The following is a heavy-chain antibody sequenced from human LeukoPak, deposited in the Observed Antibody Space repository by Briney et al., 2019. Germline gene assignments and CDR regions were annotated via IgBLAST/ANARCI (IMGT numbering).Heavy chain of an antibody. CDR2: ISGSGGST. CDR1: GFTFSNYA. D-gene: IGHD4-17*01. J-gene: IGHJ5*02. Sequence: GGSLRLSCVGSGFTFSNYAMSWVRQAPGKGLDWVSAISGSGGSTYYADSVKGRFTISRDNSKNTLYLQMNSLRAEDTAVYYCAPSTVTTSSWFDPWGQGTLVTVSS. V-gene: IGHV3-23*01. CDR3: APSTVTTSSWFDP.